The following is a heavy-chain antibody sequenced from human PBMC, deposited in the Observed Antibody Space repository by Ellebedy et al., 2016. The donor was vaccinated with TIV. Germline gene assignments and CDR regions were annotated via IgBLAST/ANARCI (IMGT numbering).Heavy chain of an antibody. CDR3: ARDKYSAWRGYYYYGMDV. J-gene: IGHJ6*02. D-gene: IGHD1-26*01. CDR1: GGTFSSYA. CDR2: IIPIFGTA. Sequence: AASVKVSCKASGGTFSSYAISWVRQAPGQGLEWMGGIIPIFGTANYAQKFQGRVTITADESTSTAYMELSSLRSEDTAVYYCARDKYSAWRGYYYYGMDVWGQGTTVTVSS. V-gene: IGHV1-69*13.